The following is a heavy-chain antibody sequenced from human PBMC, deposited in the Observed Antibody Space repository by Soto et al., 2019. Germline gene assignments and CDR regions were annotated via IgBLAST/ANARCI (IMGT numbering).Heavy chain of an antibody. J-gene: IGHJ4*02. Sequence: SVKVSCKASGGTFSSYAISWVRQAPGQGLEWMGGIIPIFGTANYAQKFQGRVTITADESTSTAYMELSSLRSEDTAVYYCAREGYGGPTFDYWGQGTLVTVSS. V-gene: IGHV1-69*13. CDR3: AREGYGGPTFDY. D-gene: IGHD1-26*01. CDR1: GGTFSSYA. CDR2: IIPIFGTA.